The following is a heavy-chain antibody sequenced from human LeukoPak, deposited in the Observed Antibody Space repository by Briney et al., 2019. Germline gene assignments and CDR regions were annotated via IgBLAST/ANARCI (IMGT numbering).Heavy chain of an antibody. D-gene: IGHD3-22*01. J-gene: IGHJ4*02. V-gene: IGHV1-69*06. CDR3: ARYDSSGSYFDY. Sequence: SVKVSCKASGGTFSSYAISWVRQAPGQGLEWMGRIIPIFGTANYAQKFQGRVTITADKSTSTAYMELSSLRSEDTAAYYCARYDSSGSYFDYWGQGTLVTVSS. CDR1: GGTFSSYA. CDR2: IIPIFGTA.